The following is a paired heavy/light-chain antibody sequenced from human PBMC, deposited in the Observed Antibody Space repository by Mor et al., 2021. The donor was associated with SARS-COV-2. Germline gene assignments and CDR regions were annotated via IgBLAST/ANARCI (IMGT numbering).Light chain of an antibody. CDR3: CSYAGNYAYV. J-gene: IGLJ1*01. V-gene: IGLV2-11*01. Sequence: QSALTQPRSVSGSPGQSVTISCTGTSSDVGNYQYVSWYQQHPGKAPKLMIYDVSKWPSGVPDRFSGSKSGNTASLTISGLQADDEADYYCCSYAGNYAYVFGSGTKVTVL. CDR1: SSDVGNYQY. CDR2: DVS.
Heavy chain of an antibody. Sequence: QLQLQESGPGLVKPSETLSLTCSVSFSSSDYYWGWIRQPPGKGLEWIGTISHGGTTYYNPSLKSRVTMSVDTSNNQLSLKLTSVTAADTAVYYCARRNWSSGSSFDYWGQGTLVTVSS. CDR1: FSSSDYY. CDR2: ISHGGTT. CDR3: ARRNWSSGSSFDY. V-gene: IGHV4-39*01. J-gene: IGHJ4*02. D-gene: IGHD3-10*01.